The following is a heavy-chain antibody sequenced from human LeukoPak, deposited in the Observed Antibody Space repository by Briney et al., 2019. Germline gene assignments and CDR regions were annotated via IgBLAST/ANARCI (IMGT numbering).Heavy chain of an antibody. V-gene: IGHV3-53*04. CDR2: IYSSGNT. J-gene: IGHJ4*02. D-gene: IGHD3-22*01. Sequence: PGGSLRLSCAASGFTVSSNYMSWVRQAPGKGLEWVSIIYSSGNTYYADSVKGRFTISRHNSKNTLYLQMNSLRAEDTAVYYRASAHYYDSSGYFSGFDYWGQGTLVTVSS. CDR1: GFTVSSNY. CDR3: ASAHYYDSSGYFSGFDY.